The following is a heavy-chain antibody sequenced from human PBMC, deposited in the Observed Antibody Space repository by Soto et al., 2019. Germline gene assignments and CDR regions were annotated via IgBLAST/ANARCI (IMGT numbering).Heavy chain of an antibody. V-gene: IGHV5-51*01. J-gene: IGHJ6*02. CDR3: AIPSNIRRRHKCMLV. D-gene: IGHD2-15*01. CDR1: GYSFTSYW. Sequence: GESLKISCKGSGYSFTSYWIGWVRQMPGKGLEWMGIIYPGDSDTRYSPSFQGQVTISADKSISTAYLQWSSLKASDTAMYYCAIPSNIRRRHKCMLVSGQGTSVTVSS. CDR2: IYPGDSDT.